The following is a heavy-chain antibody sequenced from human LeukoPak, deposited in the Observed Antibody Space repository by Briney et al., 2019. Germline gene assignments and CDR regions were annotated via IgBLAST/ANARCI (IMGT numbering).Heavy chain of an antibody. CDR3: AGESVASTNSYFYYMDV. V-gene: IGHV3-64*01. J-gene: IGHJ6*03. CDR2: ISSDGGGT. D-gene: IGHD1-26*01. Sequence: GGSLRLSCEVSGFTFSDYTMHWVRQAPGKGLEYVAVISSDGGGTYYATSVRDRFTISRDNSNNALYLHMGNLRADDMGMYFCAGESVASTNSYFYYMDVWGKGTTVTISS. CDR1: GFTFSDYT.